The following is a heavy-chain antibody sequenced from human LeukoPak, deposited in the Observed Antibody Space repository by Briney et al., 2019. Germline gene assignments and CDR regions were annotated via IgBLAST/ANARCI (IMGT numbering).Heavy chain of an antibody. CDR1: GGSLSSYY. CDR3: ARVPSGQQLPSLDY. Sequence: SETLSLTCTVSGGSLSSYYWSWIRQPPGKGLEWIGYIYHSGSTNYNPSLKSRVTISVDTSKNQFSLKLSSVTAADTAVYYCARVPSGQQLPSLDYWGQGTLVTVSS. D-gene: IGHD6-13*01. V-gene: IGHV4-59*01. CDR2: IYHSGST. J-gene: IGHJ4*02.